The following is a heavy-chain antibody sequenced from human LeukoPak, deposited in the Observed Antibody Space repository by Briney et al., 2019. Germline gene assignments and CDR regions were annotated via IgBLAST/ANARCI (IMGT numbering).Heavy chain of an antibody. V-gene: IGHV3-74*01. CDR2: INPGGSST. J-gene: IGHJ4*02. Sequence: GGSLRLSCAASGFTFSSYWMHWLRQVPGKGLVWVSRINPGGSSTAYADSVKGRFTISRDNAKNTLYLQMDSLSAEDTAIYYCARSNQADDYWGQGTLVTVSS. CDR1: GFTFSSYW. CDR3: ARSNQADDY. D-gene: IGHD1-14*01.